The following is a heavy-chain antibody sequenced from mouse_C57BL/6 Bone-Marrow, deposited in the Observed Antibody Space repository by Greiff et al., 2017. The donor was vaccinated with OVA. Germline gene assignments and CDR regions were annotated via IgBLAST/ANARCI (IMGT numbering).Heavy chain of an antibody. J-gene: IGHJ2*01. CDR2: ICYNGSN. CDR1: GYSITSGSS. Sequence: EVKVEESGPGLVKPSQSLSLTCSVTGYSITSGSSWYWIRQFPGNKLEWMGYICYNGSNNYNPSLKNRISITRDTSKNQFFLKLNSVTTEDTATYYCARDFDYWGQGTTLTVSS. CDR3: ARDFDY. V-gene: IGHV3-6*01.